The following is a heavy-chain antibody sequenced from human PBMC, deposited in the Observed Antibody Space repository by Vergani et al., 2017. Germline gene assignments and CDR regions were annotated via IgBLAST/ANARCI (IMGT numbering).Heavy chain of an antibody. D-gene: IGHD3-16*01. J-gene: IGHJ2*01. V-gene: IGHV4-39*01. CDR1: GDSIISRSYY. Sequence: QMQLQESGPGLVKASETLSLTCTVSGDSIISRSYYLGSIRQPPGKGLDWIGSIYNSGNGDSSSSLKSRVTISADTSKDQFSLRLTSVTAADTAVYYCASGKYYSDSTSHFRGRYFDVWGRGTLVTVPS. CDR2: IYNSGNG. CDR3: ASGKYYSDSTSHFRGRYFDV.